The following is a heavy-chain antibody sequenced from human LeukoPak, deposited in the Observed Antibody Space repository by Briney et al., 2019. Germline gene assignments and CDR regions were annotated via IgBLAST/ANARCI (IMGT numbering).Heavy chain of an antibody. J-gene: IGHJ4*02. CDR1: AGSISSSSW. CDR2: IYLYGTT. Sequence: SETLSLTCSVSAGSISSSSWWSWVRQSPVKGLEWIGEIYLYGTTNYNPSLKSRVTMSVDRSKNQFSLKLSSVTAADTAVYHCARDRQQLVRGDHFDYWGQGTLVSVSS. CDR3: ARDRQQLVRGDHFDY. D-gene: IGHD6-13*01. V-gene: IGHV4-4*02.